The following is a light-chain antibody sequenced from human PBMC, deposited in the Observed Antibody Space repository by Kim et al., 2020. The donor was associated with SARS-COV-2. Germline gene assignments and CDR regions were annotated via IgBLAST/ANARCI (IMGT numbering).Light chain of an antibody. CDR2: GKN. CDR1: SLRSYY. Sequence: SSELTQDPAVSVALGQTVRITCQGDSLRSYYASWYQQKPGQAPIVVISGKNNRPSGIPDRFSGSSSGNPASLTITGAQAEDEADYCCSSRDSNGYVLFGGGTQLTVL. V-gene: IGLV3-19*01. CDR3: SSRDSNGYVL. J-gene: IGLJ2*01.